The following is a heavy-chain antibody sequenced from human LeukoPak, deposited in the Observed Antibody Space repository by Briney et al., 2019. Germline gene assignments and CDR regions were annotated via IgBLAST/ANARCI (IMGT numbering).Heavy chain of an antibody. V-gene: IGHV3-30*02. Sequence: PGGSLRLSCAGSGFAFSTFAMNWVRQAPGKGLEWVAVVWYVGSEKYYADSVKGRFTISRDNSKNTLYLDMNSLRTEDTALYYCAKGGEYSTSWDDTFDIWGQGTMVTVSS. CDR3: AKGGEYSTSWDDTFDI. CDR2: VWYVGSEK. J-gene: IGHJ3*02. CDR1: GFAFSTFA. D-gene: IGHD2-2*01.